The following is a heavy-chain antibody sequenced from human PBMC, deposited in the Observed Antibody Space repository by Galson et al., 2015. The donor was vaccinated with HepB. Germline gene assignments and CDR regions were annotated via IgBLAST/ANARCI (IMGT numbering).Heavy chain of an antibody. D-gene: IGHD2-15*01. CDR1: GFTFSSYA. CDR3: ARDLAVVVVAATFYYGMDV. J-gene: IGHJ6*02. V-gene: IGHV3-30*04. Sequence: SLRLSCAASGFTFSSYAMHWVRQAPGKGLEWVAVISYDGSNKYYADSVKGRFTISRDNSKNTLYLQMNSLRAEDTAVYYCARDLAVVVVAATFYYGMDVWGQGTTVTVSS. CDR2: ISYDGSNK.